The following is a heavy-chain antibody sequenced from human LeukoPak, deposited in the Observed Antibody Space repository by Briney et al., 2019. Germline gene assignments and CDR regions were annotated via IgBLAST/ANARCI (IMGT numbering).Heavy chain of an antibody. CDR2: ISGSGDNT. J-gene: IGHJ4*02. CDR1: GFSFSSYA. V-gene: IGHV3-23*01. Sequence: AGSLKLSCAASGFSFSSYAMSWVRQAPGKGLEWVSSISGSGDNTYYAESVKGRFTISRDNSKNTLVLQMNSLRAEDTAVFYCAKRSGYTTGWFFEFWGQGTLVTVSS. D-gene: IGHD6-19*01. CDR3: AKRSGYTTGWFFEF.